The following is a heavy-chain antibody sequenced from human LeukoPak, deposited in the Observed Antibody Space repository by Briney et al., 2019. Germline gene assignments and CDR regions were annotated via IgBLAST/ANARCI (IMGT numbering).Heavy chain of an antibody. CDR3: AREVPAGNWFDP. V-gene: IGHV1-69*05. D-gene: IGHD2-2*01. Sequence: ASEKVSCKASGGTFSSYAISWVRQAPGQGLEWMGGIIPIFGTANYAQKFQGRVTITTDESTSTAYMELSSLRSEDTAVYYCAREVPAGNWFDPWGQGTLVTVSS. CDR1: GGTFSSYA. J-gene: IGHJ5*02. CDR2: IIPIFGTA.